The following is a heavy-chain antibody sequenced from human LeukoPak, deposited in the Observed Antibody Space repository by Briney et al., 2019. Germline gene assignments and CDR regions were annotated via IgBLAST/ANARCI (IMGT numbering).Heavy chain of an antibody. J-gene: IGHJ4*02. D-gene: IGHD3-16*02. CDR1: GYTFTGYY. Sequence: ASVKVSCKASGYTFTGYYMHWVRQAPGQGLEWMGWINPNSGGTNYAQKFQGRVTMTRDTSVSTAYMELSRLRSDDTAVYYCELITFGGVIVISLWGQGTLVTVSS. CDR3: ELITFGGVIVISL. V-gene: IGHV1-2*02. CDR2: INPNSGGT.